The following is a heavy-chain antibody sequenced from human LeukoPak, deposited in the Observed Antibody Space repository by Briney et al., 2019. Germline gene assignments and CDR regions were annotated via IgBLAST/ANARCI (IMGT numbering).Heavy chain of an antibody. CDR2: INAGNGNT. D-gene: IGHD2-15*01. J-gene: IGHJ4*02. CDR3: ARGLSGGYVGYFDY. CDR1: GYTFTSYA. Sequence: ASVKVSCKASGYTFTSYAMHWVRQAPGQRLEWMGWINAGNGNTKYSQKFQGRVTITRDTSASTAYMELSSLRSEDTAVYYCARGLSGGYVGYFDYWGQGTLVTVSS. V-gene: IGHV1-3*01.